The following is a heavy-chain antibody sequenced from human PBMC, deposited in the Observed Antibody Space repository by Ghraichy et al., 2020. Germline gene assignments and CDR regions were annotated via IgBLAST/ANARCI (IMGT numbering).Heavy chain of an antibody. J-gene: IGHJ5*02. CDR1: GFTFSSYS. V-gene: IGHV3-21*01. CDR2: ISSSSSYI. D-gene: IGHD5-18*01. CDR3: ARDRDTAMVTNMPFNWFDP. Sequence: GGSLRLSCAASGFTFSSYSMNWVRQAPGKGLEWVSSISSSSSYIYYADSVKGRFTISRDNAKNSLYLQMNSLRAEDTAVYYCARDRDTAMVTNMPFNWFDPWGQGTLVTVSS.